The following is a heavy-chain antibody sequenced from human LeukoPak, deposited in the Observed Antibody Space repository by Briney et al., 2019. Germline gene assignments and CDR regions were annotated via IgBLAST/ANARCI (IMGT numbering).Heavy chain of an antibody. V-gene: IGHV4-59*01. CDR2: ISYSGST. CDR3: ARGIAMAYFDY. J-gene: IGHJ4*02. CDR1: GGSISIYY. D-gene: IGHD6-19*01. Sequence: SETLSLTCTVSGGSISIYYWSWIRQPPGKGLEWIGYISYSGSTNYNPSPKSRVTISVDTSKNQFSLNLSSVTATDTAVYYCARGIAMAYFDYWGQGTLVTVSS.